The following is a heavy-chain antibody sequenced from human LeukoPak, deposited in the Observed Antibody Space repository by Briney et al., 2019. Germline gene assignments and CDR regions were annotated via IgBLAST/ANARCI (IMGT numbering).Heavy chain of an antibody. J-gene: IGHJ4*02. CDR1: GGSISSGGYY. D-gene: IGHD1-26*01. Sequence: SQTLSLTCTVSGGSISSGGYYWSWIRQHPGKGLEWIGYIYYSGSTYYNPSLKGRVTISVDTSKNQFSLKLSSVTAADTAVYYCARVSVWEYYFDYWGQGTLVTVSS. V-gene: IGHV4-31*03. CDR3: ARVSVWEYYFDY. CDR2: IYYSGST.